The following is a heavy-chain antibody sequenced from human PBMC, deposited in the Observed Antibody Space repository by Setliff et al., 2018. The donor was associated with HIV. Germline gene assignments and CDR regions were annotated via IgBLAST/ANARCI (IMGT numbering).Heavy chain of an antibody. CDR1: GYSISSDYY. V-gene: IGHV4-38-2*02. CDR3: ARDTYFDY. CDR2: IYHSGST. J-gene: IGHJ4*02. Sequence: SETLSLTCTVSGYSISSDYYWGWIRQPPGKGLEWIGNIYHSGSTYYNPSLKSRVTISVDTSKNQFSLNLSLRSDDTAVYYCARDTYFDYWGQGTLVTVSS.